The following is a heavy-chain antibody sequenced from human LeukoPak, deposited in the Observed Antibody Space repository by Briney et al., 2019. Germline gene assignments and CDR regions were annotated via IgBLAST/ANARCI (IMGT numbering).Heavy chain of an antibody. CDR3: ARGGTMVRGVLIDAFDI. CDR1: GGSISSYY. Sequence: SETLSLTCTVSGGSISSYYWSWIRQPAGKGLEWIGRIYTSGSTNYNPSLKSRVTMSVDTSKNQFSLKLSSVTAADTAVYYCARGGTMVRGVLIDAFDIWGQGTMVTVSS. CDR2: IYTSGST. J-gene: IGHJ3*02. V-gene: IGHV4-4*07. D-gene: IGHD3-10*01.